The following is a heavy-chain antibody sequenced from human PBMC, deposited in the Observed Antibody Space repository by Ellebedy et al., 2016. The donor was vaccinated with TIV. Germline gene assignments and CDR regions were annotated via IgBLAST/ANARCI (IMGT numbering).Heavy chain of an antibody. Sequence: GESLKISCEASGFSFRSYWMSWVRQAPGKGLEWVSSISSSGTYMHNADSLKGRFTISRDNAKNSLFLQMDRLRVEDTAIYYCARPAASYSSSWYDYDCWGQGTLVTVSS. CDR2: ISSSGTYM. J-gene: IGHJ4*02. CDR3: ARPAASYSSSWYDYDC. D-gene: IGHD6-13*01. CDR1: GFSFRSYW. V-gene: IGHV3-21*01.